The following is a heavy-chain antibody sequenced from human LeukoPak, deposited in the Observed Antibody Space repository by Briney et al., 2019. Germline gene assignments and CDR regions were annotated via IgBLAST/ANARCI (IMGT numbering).Heavy chain of an antibody. J-gene: IGHJ6*02. CDR3: ARVPSGSYYDYYYYYGMDV. CDR1: GGSISSYY. CDR2: IYYSGST. Sequence: SETLSLTCTVSGGSISSYYWSWIRQPPGKGLEWVGYIYYSGSTNYNPSLKSRVTISVDTSKNQFSLKLSSVTAADTAVYYCARVPSGSYYDYYYYYGMDVWGQGTMVTVSS. D-gene: IGHD1-26*01. V-gene: IGHV4-59*01.